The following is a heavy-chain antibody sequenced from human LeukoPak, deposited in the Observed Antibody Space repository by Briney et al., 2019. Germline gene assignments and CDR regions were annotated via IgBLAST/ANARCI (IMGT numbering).Heavy chain of an antibody. V-gene: IGHV1-2*02. CDR3: ARGPATGDFDY. CDR1: GYTFTVYY. CDR2: INPNSGGT. D-gene: IGHD7-27*01. J-gene: IGHJ4*02. Sequence: ASVTVSCKASGYTFTVYYLHWMRQAPGQGLEWMGWINPNSGGTAYAQNLQGRVTITRDTSISTVYMELSRLRSDDTAVYYCARGPATGDFDYWGQGTLVTVSS.